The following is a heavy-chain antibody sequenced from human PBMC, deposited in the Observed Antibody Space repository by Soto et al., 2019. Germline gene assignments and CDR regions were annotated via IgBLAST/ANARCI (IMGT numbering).Heavy chain of an antibody. CDR1: GFTFSSYS. V-gene: IGHV3-48*04. CDR3: ARTGITIFGVVISDAFDI. D-gene: IGHD3-3*01. J-gene: IGHJ3*02. CDR2: ISSSSSTI. Sequence: GGSLRLSCAASGFTFSSYSMNWVRQAPGKGLEWVSYISSSSSTIYYADSVKGRFTISRDNAKNSLYLQMNSLRAEDTAVYYCARTGITIFGVVISDAFDIWGQGTMVTVSS.